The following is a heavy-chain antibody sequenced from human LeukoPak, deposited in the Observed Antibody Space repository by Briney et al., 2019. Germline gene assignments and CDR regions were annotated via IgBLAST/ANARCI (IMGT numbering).Heavy chain of an antibody. V-gene: IGHV1-24*01. D-gene: IGHD1-7*01. Sequence: ASVKVSCKVSGYTLTELSMHWVRQAPGKGLEWMGGFDPEDGETIYAQKFQGRVTMTEDTSTDTAYMELSSLRSEDTAVYYCATPFHPLTGTTYLNYFDYWGQGTLVTVSS. CDR2: FDPEDGET. J-gene: IGHJ4*02. CDR1: GYTLTELS. CDR3: ATPFHPLTGTTYLNYFDY.